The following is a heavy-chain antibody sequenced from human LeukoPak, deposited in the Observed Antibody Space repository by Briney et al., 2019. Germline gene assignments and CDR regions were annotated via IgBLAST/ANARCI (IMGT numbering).Heavy chain of an antibody. CDR2: IHHSGSS. Sequence: PSETLSLTCTVAADSLSSGGHYWAWIRQLPGKGLESIGFIHHSGSSRHNPSLKDRVAISVDASRKQFALRLSSVTAADTAIDYCARGGNRFGGFYFDYWGQGIQVIVSS. CDR1: ADSLSSGGHY. V-gene: IGHV4-31*03. CDR3: ARGGNRFGGFYFDY. D-gene: IGHD3-10*01. J-gene: IGHJ4*02.